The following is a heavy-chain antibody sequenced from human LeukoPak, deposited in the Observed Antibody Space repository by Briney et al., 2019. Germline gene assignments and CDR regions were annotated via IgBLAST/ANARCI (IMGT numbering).Heavy chain of an antibody. V-gene: IGHV4-34*01. Sequence: SETLSLTCAVYGGSFSGYYWSWIRQPPGKGLEWIGEINHSGSTNYNPSLKSRVTISVDTSKNQFSLKLSPVTAADTAVYYCARRITMVRGVGNWFDPWGQGTLVTVSS. CDR2: INHSGST. CDR3: ARRITMVRGVGNWFDP. D-gene: IGHD3-10*01. J-gene: IGHJ5*02. CDR1: GGSFSGYY.